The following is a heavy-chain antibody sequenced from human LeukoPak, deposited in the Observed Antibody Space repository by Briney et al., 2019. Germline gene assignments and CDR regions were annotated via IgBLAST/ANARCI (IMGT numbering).Heavy chain of an antibody. CDR2: IYPGDSDT. J-gene: IGHJ4*02. CDR3: ARQFRDSSGYYSYYFDY. D-gene: IGHD3-22*01. V-gene: IGHV5-51*01. Sequence: GESLKISCKGSGYSFTTYWMGWVRQMPGRGLEWMGIIYPGDSDTRYSPSFQGQVTISADKSISTAYLQWSSLKASDTAMYYCARQFRDSSGYYSYYFDYWGQGTLVTVSS. CDR1: GYSFTTYW.